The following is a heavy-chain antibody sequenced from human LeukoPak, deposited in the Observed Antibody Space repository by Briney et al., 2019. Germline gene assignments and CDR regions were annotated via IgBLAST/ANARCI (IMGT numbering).Heavy chain of an antibody. CDR3: ARGSYIRGRLSVGFDN. J-gene: IGHJ4*02. CDR1: GGSISSYY. V-gene: IGHV4-59*01. D-gene: IGHD2/OR15-2a*01. CDR2: IYYSGST. Sequence: SETLSLTCTVSGGSISSYYWSWIRQPPGKGLEWIGYIYYSGSTNYNPSLKSRVTISVDTSKNQFSLKLSSVTAADTAVYYCARGSYIRGRLSVGFDNWGQGTLVTVSS.